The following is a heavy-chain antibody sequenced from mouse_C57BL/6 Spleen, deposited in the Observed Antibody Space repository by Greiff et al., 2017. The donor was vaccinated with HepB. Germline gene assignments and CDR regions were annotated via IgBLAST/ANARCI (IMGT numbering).Heavy chain of an antibody. Sequence: QVQLQQSGPGLVQPSQSLSITCTVSGFSLTSYGLHWVRQSPGKGLEWLGVIWRGGSTDYNAAFMSRLSITKDNSKSQVFFKMNSLQADDTAIYYCAKHYGNYSAWFAYWGQGTLVTVSA. CDR1: GFSLTSYG. D-gene: IGHD2-1*01. J-gene: IGHJ3*01. CDR3: AKHYGNYSAWFAY. CDR2: IWRGGST. V-gene: IGHV2-5*01.